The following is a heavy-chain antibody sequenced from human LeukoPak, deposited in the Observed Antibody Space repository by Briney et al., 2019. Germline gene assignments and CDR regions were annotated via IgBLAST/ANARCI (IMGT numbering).Heavy chain of an antibody. CDR3: ASVAGTGYDY. CDR2: ISSSGSTI. D-gene: IGHD6-19*01. J-gene: IGHJ4*02. Sequence: GGSLRLSCAASGFTVSSNYMNWVRQAPGKGLEWVSYISSSGSTIYYADSVKGRFTISRDNAKNSLYLQMNSLRAEDTAVYYCASVAGTGYDYWGQGTLVTVSS. CDR1: GFTVSSNY. V-gene: IGHV3-48*03.